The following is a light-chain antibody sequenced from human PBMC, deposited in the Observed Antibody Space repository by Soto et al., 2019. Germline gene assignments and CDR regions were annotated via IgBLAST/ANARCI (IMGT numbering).Light chain of an antibody. CDR2: VGTGGIVG. Sequence: QAVVTQPPSASASLGASVTLTCTLRSGYSHYKVDWYQQRPGKGPRFVMRVGTGGIVGSKGDGIPDRFSVLGSGLNRYLTIKNIQEEDESDYHCGADHGSGSNFVVFGGGTKLTVL. V-gene: IGLV9-49*01. CDR1: SGYSHYK. J-gene: IGLJ2*01. CDR3: GADHGSGSNFVV.